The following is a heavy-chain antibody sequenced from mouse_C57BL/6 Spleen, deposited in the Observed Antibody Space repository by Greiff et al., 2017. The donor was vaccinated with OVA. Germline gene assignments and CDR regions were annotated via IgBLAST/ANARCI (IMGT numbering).Heavy chain of an antibody. V-gene: IGHV1-61*01. CDR2: IYPSDSET. J-gene: IGHJ3*01. Sequence: QVQLKQPGAELVRPGSSVKLSCKASGYTFTSYWMDWVKQRPGQGLEWIGNIYPSDSETHYNQKFKDKATLTVDKSSSTAYMQLSSLTSEDSAVYYCASLGQGTWFAYWGQGTLVTVSA. CDR3: ASLGQGTWFAY. D-gene: IGHD4-1*01. CDR1: GYTFTSYW.